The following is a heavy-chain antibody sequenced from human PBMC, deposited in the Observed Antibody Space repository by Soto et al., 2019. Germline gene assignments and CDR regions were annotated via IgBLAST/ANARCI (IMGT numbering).Heavy chain of an antibody. CDR3: AREMIPMIMGGMSAMDV. J-gene: IGHJ6*02. CDR1: KFTFRTYI. V-gene: IGHV3-30*04. D-gene: IGHD3-22*01. CDR2: ISFDGSNK. Sequence: VQLVESGGGVVQPERSQRLSCAASKFTFRTYIMHWVRQAPGKGLEWVALISFDGSNKYYADSVKGRFTISRDNSKKAMYLQMNSLRPEDTAVYYCAREMIPMIMGGMSAMDVWGQGTTVTVSS.